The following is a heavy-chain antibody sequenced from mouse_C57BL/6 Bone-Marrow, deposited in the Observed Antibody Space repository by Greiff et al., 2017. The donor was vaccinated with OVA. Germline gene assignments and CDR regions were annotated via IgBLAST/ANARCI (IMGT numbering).Heavy chain of an antibody. D-gene: IGHD2-5*01. J-gene: IGHJ4*01. CDR3: ARKGGLNYSNYAYAMDY. V-gene: IGHV1-50*01. CDR1: GYTFTSYW. Sequence: QVQLQQPGAELVKPGASVKLSCKASGYTFTSYWMQWVKQRPGQGLEWIGEIDPSDSYTNYNQKFKGKATLTVDTSSSTAYMQLSSLTSEDSAVYYCARKGGLNYSNYAYAMDYWGQGTSVTVSS. CDR2: IDPSDSYT.